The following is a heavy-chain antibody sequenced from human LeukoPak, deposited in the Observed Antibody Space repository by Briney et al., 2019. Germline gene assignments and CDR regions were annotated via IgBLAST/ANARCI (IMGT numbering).Heavy chain of an antibody. CDR1: GFTFSSYA. V-gene: IGHV3-64*01. Sequence: GGSLRLSCAASGFTFSSYAMHCVRQAPGEGLEYVAAISSNGGSTYYANSVKGRFTISRDNSKNTLYLQMGSLRAEYVAVYYCARDLEGATDYWGQGNLVTVSS. CDR2: ISSNGGST. CDR3: ARDLEGATDY. D-gene: IGHD1-26*01. J-gene: IGHJ4*02.